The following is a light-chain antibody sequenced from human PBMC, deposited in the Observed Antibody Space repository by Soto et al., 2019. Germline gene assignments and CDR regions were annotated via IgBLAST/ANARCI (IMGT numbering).Light chain of an antibody. CDR1: TGPVTSGHY. Sequence: QAVVTQEPSLTVSPGGTVTLTCASSTGPVTSGHYPNWLQQKSGQAPRRLIFDTTIRDSWAPARFSGTLLGGKAALTLSGAQPEDEAEYYCLIFDSDAWVFGGGTQLTAL. V-gene: IGLV7-46*01. CDR3: LIFDSDAWV. CDR2: DTT. J-gene: IGLJ3*02.